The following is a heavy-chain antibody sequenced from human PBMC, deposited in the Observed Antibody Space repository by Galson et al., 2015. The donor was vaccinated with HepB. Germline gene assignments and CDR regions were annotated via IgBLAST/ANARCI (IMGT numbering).Heavy chain of an antibody. CDR1: GDSVSSNSVA. CDR3: ARVAGTIYYYGMDV. D-gene: IGHD2-15*01. J-gene: IGHJ6*02. CDR2: TYYRAKWYN. V-gene: IGHV6-1*01. Sequence: CAISGDSVSSNSVAWYWIRQSPSRGLEWLGRTYYRAKWYNDYAVSLRSRISINPDTSKNQFSLQLNSVTPEDTAVYYRARVAGTIYYYGMDVWGQGTTVTVSS.